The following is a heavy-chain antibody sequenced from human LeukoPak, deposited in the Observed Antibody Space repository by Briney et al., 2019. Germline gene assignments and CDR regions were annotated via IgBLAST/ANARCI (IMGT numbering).Heavy chain of an antibody. CDR3: AGFFSGSYYDNWFDP. D-gene: IGHD1-26*01. V-gene: IGHV4-34*01. CDR1: GGSFSAYY. CDR2: INHSGST. J-gene: IGHJ5*02. Sequence: SETLSLTCAVYGGSFSAYYWNWIRQPPGKGLEWIGEINHSGSTNYNPSLKRRVTISVDTSKHQFSLKLSPVTAADKAVYYCAGFFSGSYYDNWFDPWGQGTLVIVSS.